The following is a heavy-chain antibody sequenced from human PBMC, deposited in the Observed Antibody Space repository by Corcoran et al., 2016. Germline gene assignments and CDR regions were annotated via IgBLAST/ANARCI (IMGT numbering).Heavy chain of an antibody. CDR1: GYTFTGYY. CDR3: ARDPRITTYYYDSSGYYCDY. Sequence: QVQLVQSGAEVKKPGASVKVSCKASGYTFTGYYMHWVRQAPGQGLEWMGWINPNSGGTNYAQKFQGRVTMTRDTSISTTYMELSRLRSDDTAVYYCARDPRITTYYYDSSGYYCDYWGQGTLVTVSS. J-gene: IGHJ4*02. V-gene: IGHV1-2*02. D-gene: IGHD3-22*01. CDR2: INPNSGGT.